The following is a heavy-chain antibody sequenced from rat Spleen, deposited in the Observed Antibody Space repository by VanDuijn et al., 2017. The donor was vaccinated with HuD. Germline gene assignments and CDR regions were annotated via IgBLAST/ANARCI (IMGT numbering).Heavy chain of an antibody. D-gene: IGHD1-9*01. CDR2: ISTGGGNT. CDR3: ARHGGHTTGIPHYFDY. V-gene: IGHV5S13*01. CDR1: GFTYSNYG. Sequence: EVQLVESGGGLVQPGRSLKLSCAASGFTYSNYGMAWVRQAPTKGLEWVATISTGGGNTYYRDSVKGRFTISRDNAKNTQYLQMDSLRSEDTATYYCARHGGHTTGIPHYFDYWGQGVMVTVSS. J-gene: IGHJ2*01.